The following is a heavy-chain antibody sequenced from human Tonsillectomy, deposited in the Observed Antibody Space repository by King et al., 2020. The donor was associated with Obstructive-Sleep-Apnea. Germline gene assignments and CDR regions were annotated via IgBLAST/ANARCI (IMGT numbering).Heavy chain of an antibody. J-gene: IGHJ4*02. D-gene: IGHD2-21*02. CDR2: INPSGGSA. V-gene: IGHV1-46*01. Sequence: VQLVQSGAEVKKPGASVKVSCKASGYIFINYYMHWVRQAPGQGLEWMGIINPSGGSASYADKFQGRVTMTRDTSTSTVYMELSSLRSEDTAVYYCTRGGGDIMLTYYWGQGTLVTVSS. CDR1: GYIFINYY. CDR3: TRGGGDIMLTYY.